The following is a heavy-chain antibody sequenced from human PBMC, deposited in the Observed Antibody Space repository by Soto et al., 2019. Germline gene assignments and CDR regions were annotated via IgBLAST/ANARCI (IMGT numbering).Heavy chain of an antibody. Sequence: GGTLSLPCAASGFSFSSYSRNWVRQPPGKGLEWVSSISSSRYIYYADSLKGRFTISRDNAKNPLYLQMNTLSAADTAMYHCARELAGTRAYCVDCWG. J-gene: IGHJ6*01. CDR3: ARELAGTRAYCVDC. V-gene: IGHV3-21*04. D-gene: IGHD3-9*01. CDR2: ISSSRYI. CDR1: GFSFSSYS.